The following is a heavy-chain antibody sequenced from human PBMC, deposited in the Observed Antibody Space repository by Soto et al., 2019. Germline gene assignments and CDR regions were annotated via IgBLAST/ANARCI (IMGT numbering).Heavy chain of an antibody. Sequence: EVQLVESGGGLVKPGGSLRLSCAASGFTLSSYSRNWVRQAPGRGLEWVSSISGSSSYIYYADSVKGRFTISRDNAKNSLYLQMNSLRAEDTALYYCARETGHSYGGFDYWGQGTLVTVSS. V-gene: IGHV3-21*01. D-gene: IGHD5-18*01. CDR2: ISGSSSYI. CDR3: ARETGHSYGGFDY. CDR1: GFTLSSYS. J-gene: IGHJ4*02.